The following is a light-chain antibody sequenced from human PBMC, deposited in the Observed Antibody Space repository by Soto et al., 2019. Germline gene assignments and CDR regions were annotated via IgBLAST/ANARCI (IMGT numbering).Light chain of an antibody. CDR3: QQYKDYSGWT. V-gene: IGKV1-5*03. CDR1: QSISNW. Sequence: DIQMTQSPSTLSASVGDRVTITCRASQSISNWLAWYQQKPGKAPKLLIYQASSLETGVSSRFSGSASETEITRSISSLQPGDFANYYCQQYKDYSGWTFGQGTKVEFK. CDR2: QAS. J-gene: IGKJ1*01.